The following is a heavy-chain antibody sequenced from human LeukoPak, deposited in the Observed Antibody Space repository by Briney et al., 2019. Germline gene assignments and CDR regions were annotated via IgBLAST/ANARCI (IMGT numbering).Heavy chain of an antibody. CDR2: IYPGDSNT. CDR3: ARQPLVRDCGGDCEFDY. D-gene: IGHD2-21*02. CDR1: GYSFSNYW. V-gene: IGHV5-51*01. Sequence: GESLKISCKGSGYSFSNYWIGWVRQMPGKGLEWMGIIYPGDSNTRYSPSFQGQVTISADKSISTAYLQWTSLKASDTAIYYCARQPLVRDCGGDCEFDYWGQGTRVSVSS. J-gene: IGHJ4*02.